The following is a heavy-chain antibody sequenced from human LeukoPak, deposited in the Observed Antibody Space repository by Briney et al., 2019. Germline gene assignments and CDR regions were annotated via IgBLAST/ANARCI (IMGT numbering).Heavy chain of an antibody. V-gene: IGHV3-30*18. D-gene: IGHD3-10*01. CDR2: ISYDGSNK. J-gene: IGHJ4*02. Sequence: PGGSLRLSCAASGFTFSSYGMHWVRQAPGKGLEWVAVISYDGSNKYYADSVKGRFTISRDNSKNTLYLQMNSLKAEDTAVYYCAKGTVRGVKGYYFDYWGQGTLVTVSS. CDR3: AKGTVRGVKGYYFDY. CDR1: GFTFSSYG.